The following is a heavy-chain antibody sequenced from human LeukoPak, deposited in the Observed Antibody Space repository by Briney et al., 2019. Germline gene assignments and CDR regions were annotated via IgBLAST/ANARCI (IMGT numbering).Heavy chain of an antibody. V-gene: IGHV4-4*07. CDR2: VYTGGSP. CDR1: GGSVRDNY. Sequence: SETLSLTCTVSGGSVRDNYWSWIRQPPGKGLEWIGRVYTGGSPNYNSSLKSRVALSLDTSKNQFSMNPSSVSAADTAVYFCARGSSFSGFDYWGQGALVTVSS. D-gene: IGHD1-26*01. J-gene: IGHJ4*02. CDR3: ARGSSFSGFDY.